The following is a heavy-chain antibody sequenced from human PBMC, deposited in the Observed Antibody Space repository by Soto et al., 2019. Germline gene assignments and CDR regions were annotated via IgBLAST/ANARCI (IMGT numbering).Heavy chain of an antibody. Sequence: QVQLVQSGAEVKKPGASVKVSCKASGYTFTSYAMHWVRQAPGQRLEWMGWINAGNGNTKYSQKFQGRVTITRDTSASTAYMELSSLRSEATAVYYCASEYCGGDCYSAARYGMDVWGQGTTVTVAS. CDR3: ASEYCGGDCYSAARYGMDV. CDR2: INAGNGNT. D-gene: IGHD2-21*02. CDR1: GYTFTSYA. J-gene: IGHJ6*02. V-gene: IGHV1-3*01.